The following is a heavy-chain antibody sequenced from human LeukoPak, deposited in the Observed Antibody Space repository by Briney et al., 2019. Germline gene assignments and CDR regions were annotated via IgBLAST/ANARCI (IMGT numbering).Heavy chain of an antibody. J-gene: IGHJ4*02. CDR3: VRKGYYSVDY. D-gene: IGHD3-3*01. CDR1: GGAISSNW. V-gene: IGHV4-4*02. CDR2: IFHSGST. Sequence: PSGTLSLTCAVSGGAISSNWWSWVRQSPGKGLGWIGEIFHSGSTNYNPSLKSRVIISVDRSQSQFSLKLTSVTAADTAVYYCVRKGYYSVDYWGQGTLVTVSS.